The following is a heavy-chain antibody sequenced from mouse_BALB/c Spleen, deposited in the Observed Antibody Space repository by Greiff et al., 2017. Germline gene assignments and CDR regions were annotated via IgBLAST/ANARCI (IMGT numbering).Heavy chain of an antibody. V-gene: IGHV5-9*03. CDR2: LSSGGGNT. CDR3: ARSDYDGRVAWFAY. CDR1: GFTFSSYT. J-gene: IGHJ3*01. Sequence: EVHLVESGGGLVKPGGSLKLSCAASGFTFSSYTMSWVRQTPEKRLEWVATLSSGGGNTYYPDSVKGRFTISRDNAKNNLYLQMSSLRSEDTALYYCARSDYDGRVAWFAYWGQGTLVTVSA. D-gene: IGHD2-4*01.